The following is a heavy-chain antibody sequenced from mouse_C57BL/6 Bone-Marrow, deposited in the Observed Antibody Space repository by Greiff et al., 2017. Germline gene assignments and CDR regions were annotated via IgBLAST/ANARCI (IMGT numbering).Heavy chain of an antibody. CDR2: ILPGSGST. D-gene: IGHD2-2*01. CDR3: ARQAIYYGSGGFAY. V-gene: IGHV1-9*01. Sequence: QVQLQQSGAELMKPGASVKISCKATGYTFSSYWIEWVKQRPGHGLEWIGEILPGSGSTNYNEKFQGKATITADTSSNTAYMQLSSLTSEDSAVYYCARQAIYYGSGGFAYWGQGTLVTVSA. J-gene: IGHJ3*01. CDR1: GYTFSSYW.